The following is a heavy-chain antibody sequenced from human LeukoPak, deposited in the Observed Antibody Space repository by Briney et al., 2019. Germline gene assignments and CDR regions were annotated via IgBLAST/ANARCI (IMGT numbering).Heavy chain of an antibody. CDR3: ARRGPVSSYHPITMVRGVPFDY. V-gene: IGHV4-34*01. CDR1: GGSSSGYY. Sequence: PSETLSLTCAVYGGSSSGYYWSWIRQPPGKGLEWIGEINHSGSTNYNPSLKSRVTISVDTSKNQFSLKLSSVTAADTAVYYCARRGPVSSYHPITMVRGVPFDYWGQGTLVTVSS. D-gene: IGHD3-10*01. J-gene: IGHJ4*02. CDR2: INHSGST.